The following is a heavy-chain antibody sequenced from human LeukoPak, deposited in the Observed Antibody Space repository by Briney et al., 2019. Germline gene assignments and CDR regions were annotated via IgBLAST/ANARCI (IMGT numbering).Heavy chain of an antibody. D-gene: IGHD3-10*01. CDR1: GGSISSGVYY. V-gene: IGHV4-31*03. CDR2: IYYSGST. Sequence: PSQTLSLTCTVSGGSISSGVYYWSWIRQHPGKGPEWIGYIYYSGSTYYNPSLKSRVTISVDTSKNQFSLKLSSVTAADTAVYYCARYRAEAMVRGVVLDYWGQGTLVTVSS. J-gene: IGHJ4*02. CDR3: ARYRAEAMVRGVVLDY.